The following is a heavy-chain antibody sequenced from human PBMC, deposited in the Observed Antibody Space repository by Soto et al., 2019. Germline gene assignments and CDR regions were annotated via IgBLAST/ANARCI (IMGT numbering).Heavy chain of an antibody. D-gene: IGHD6-13*01. CDR1: GFTFSSYA. CDR2: ISGSGGST. J-gene: IGHJ4*02. Sequence: GGSLRLSCAASGFTFSSYAMSWVRQAPGKGLEWVSAISGSGGSTYYADSVKGRFTISRDNSKNTLYLQMNSLRAEDTAVYYRAKDRGIAAAGTDYFDYWGQGTLVTVSS. CDR3: AKDRGIAAAGTDYFDY. V-gene: IGHV3-23*01.